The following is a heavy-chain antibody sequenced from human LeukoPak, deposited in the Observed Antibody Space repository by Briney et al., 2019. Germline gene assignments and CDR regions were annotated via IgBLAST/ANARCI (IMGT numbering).Heavy chain of an antibody. D-gene: IGHD3-16*01. CDR1: GGSISSGGYS. CDR3: ARVEMGESFDY. J-gene: IGHJ4*02. CDR2: IYHSGST. Sequence: PSQTLSLTCAVSGGSISSGGYSWSWIRQPPGKGLEWIGYIYHSGSTYYNPSLKSRVTISVDRSKNQFSLKLSSVTAADTAVYYCARVEMGESFDYWGRGTLVTVSS. V-gene: IGHV4-30-2*01.